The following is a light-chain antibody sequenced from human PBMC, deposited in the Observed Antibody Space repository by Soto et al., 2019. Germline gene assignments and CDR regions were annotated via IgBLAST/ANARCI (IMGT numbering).Light chain of an antibody. CDR2: WAS. CDR3: QQYYTTPYT. CDR1: QSVLYSSNNKNY. V-gene: IGKV4-1*01. J-gene: IGKJ2*01. Sequence: DIVMTQSPDSLAVSLGERATINCKSSQSVLYSSNNKNYLGWYQQKAGRPPKLLIYWASTREAGVPDRFSGSGSGTDFTLTISSLQAEDVAVYYCQQYYTTPYTFGQGTKLEIK.